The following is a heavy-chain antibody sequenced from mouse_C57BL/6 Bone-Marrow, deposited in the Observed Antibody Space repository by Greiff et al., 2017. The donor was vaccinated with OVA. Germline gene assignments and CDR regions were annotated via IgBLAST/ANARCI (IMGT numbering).Heavy chain of an antibody. J-gene: IGHJ2*01. D-gene: IGHD1-1*01. CDR3: ARRGGSSYPYYFDY. CDR1: GYTFTSYW. CDR2: IYPSDSET. Sequence: QVQLQQPGAELVRPGSSVKLSCKASGYTFTSYWMEWVKQRPGQGLEWIGNIYPSDSETHYNQKFKDKATLTVDKSSSTAYMQLSSLTSEDSAVYYCARRGGSSYPYYFDYWGQGTTLTVSS. V-gene: IGHV1-61*01.